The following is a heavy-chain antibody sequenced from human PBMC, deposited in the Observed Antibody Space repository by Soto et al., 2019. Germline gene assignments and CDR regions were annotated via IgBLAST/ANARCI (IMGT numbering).Heavy chain of an antibody. CDR2: INPSNGNT. CDR3: ASSRITMVPYGMDV. J-gene: IGHJ6*02. CDR1: GYTVTGYY. Sequence: ASVKVSCKASGYTVTGYYIHWVRQAPGQRLEWMGWINPSNGNTKYSQKFQGRVTITRDTSTSTAYMELSSLRSEDTAVYYCASSRITMVPYGMDVWGQGTTVTVSS. D-gene: IGHD3-10*01. V-gene: IGHV1-3*01.